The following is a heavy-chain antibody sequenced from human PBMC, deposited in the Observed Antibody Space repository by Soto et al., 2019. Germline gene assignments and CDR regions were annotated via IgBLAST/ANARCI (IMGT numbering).Heavy chain of an antibody. J-gene: IGHJ5*02. V-gene: IGHV4-59*01. Sequence: SETLSLTCTVSGGSISSSYWSWIRQPPGKGLEWLAYIYDDGSANYNPSLKSRATISLDMSKNQFSLQLTSVTAADTAVYYRGRDKYCSGGSCRKNWFDPWGQGTRGTVSS. CDR2: IYDDGSA. D-gene: IGHD2-15*01. CDR3: GRDKYCSGGSCRKNWFDP. CDR1: GGSISSSY.